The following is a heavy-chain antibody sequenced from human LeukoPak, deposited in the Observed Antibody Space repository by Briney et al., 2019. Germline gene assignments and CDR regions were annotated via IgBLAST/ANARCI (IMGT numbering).Heavy chain of an antibody. J-gene: IGHJ3*02. D-gene: IGHD3-10*01. CDR1: GYTLTELS. Sequence: ASVKVSCKVSGYTLTELSMHWVRQAPGKGLEWMGGFDPEDGETIYAQKFQGRVTMTEDTSTDTAHMELSSLRSEDTAVYYCATELFASDGSGRDAFDIWGQGTMVTVSS. V-gene: IGHV1-24*01. CDR2: FDPEDGET. CDR3: ATELFASDGSGRDAFDI.